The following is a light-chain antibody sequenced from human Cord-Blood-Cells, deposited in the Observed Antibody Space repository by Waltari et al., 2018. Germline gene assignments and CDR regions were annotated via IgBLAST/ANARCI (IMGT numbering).Light chain of an antibody. CDR2: DAS. V-gene: IGKV1-33*01. Sequence: DIQMTQSPSPLSASVGDRVTITCQASQDISNYLNWYQQKPEQAPKLLIYDASNVETGVASRFSGSGSGTDFTFTSSSLQAEDIATYYCQQYNNLPITFGQGTRLEIK. J-gene: IGKJ5*01. CDR3: QQYNNLPIT. CDR1: QDISNY.